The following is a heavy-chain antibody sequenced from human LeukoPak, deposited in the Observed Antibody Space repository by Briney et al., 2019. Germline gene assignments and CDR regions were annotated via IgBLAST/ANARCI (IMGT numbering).Heavy chain of an antibody. CDR2: ISSSDSTI. V-gene: IGHV3-48*03. Sequence: GGTLSLSCAASGFTISSYEMHWVCQAPAPGLELVSYISSSDSTIYYADSVKGRFTISRDNAKNSLYLQMNSRRAEDTAVYYCARDYGGSSPFDYWGQGTLVTVSS. J-gene: IGHJ4*02. CDR3: ARDYGGSSPFDY. D-gene: IGHD4-23*01. CDR1: GFTISSYE.